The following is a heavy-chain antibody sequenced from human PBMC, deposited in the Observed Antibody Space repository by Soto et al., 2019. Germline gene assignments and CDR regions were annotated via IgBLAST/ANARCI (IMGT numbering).Heavy chain of an antibody. CDR1: GFTFSGSA. D-gene: IGHD3-22*01. J-gene: IGHJ6*02. Sequence: HPGGSLRLSCAASGFTFSGSAMHWVRQASGKGLEWVGRIRSKANSYATAYAASVKGRFTISRDDSKNTAYLQMNSPKTEDTAVYYCTRHGTADYYDSSGYYLGPPVHYGMDVWGQGTTVTVSS. CDR2: IRSKANSYAT. CDR3: TRHGTADYYDSSGYYLGPPVHYGMDV. V-gene: IGHV3-73*01.